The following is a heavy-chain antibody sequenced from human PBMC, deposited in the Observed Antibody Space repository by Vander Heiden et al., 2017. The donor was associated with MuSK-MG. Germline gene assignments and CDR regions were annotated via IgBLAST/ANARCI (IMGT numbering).Heavy chain of an antibody. J-gene: IGHJ5*02. D-gene: IGHD3-10*01. CDR3: AKWDGSGNYYPGNWVDP. CDR1: GGSISSSFYF. Sequence: QLQLQESGPGLVKPGETLSLTCSVSGGSISSSFYFWGWIRQPPGKGLEWIGCMSYSGTSYYNPSLKSRVTFSVDKSMNQFSLNLTSVTAADTAVYYCAKWDGSGNYYPGNWVDPWGQGTPVVVSS. CDR2: MSYSGTS. V-gene: IGHV4-39*01.